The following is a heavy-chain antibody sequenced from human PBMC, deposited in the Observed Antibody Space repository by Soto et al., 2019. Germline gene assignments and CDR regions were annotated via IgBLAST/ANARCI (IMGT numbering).Heavy chain of an antibody. J-gene: IGHJ6*02. V-gene: IGHV1-18*01. CDR1: GYTFTSYG. CDR3: ARVSTGYSVYDPRFNYYYYGMDV. CDR2: ISAYNGNT. D-gene: IGHD5-12*01. Sequence: ASVKVSCKASGYTFTSYGISWVRQAPGQGLEWMGWISAYNGNTNYAQKLQGRVTMTTDTSTSTAYMELRSLRSDDTAVYYCARVSTGYSVYDPRFNYYYYGMDVWGQATTVTVSS.